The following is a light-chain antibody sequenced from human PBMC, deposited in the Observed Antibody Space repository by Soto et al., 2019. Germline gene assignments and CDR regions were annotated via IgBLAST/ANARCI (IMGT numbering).Light chain of an antibody. V-gene: IGKV3-20*01. CDR3: QQYGSSGT. Sequence: EIVLTQSPGTLSLSPGERATLSCRASQSVSNNYLAWYQQKPGQAPRLLIYCASSRASGTPARFSGSGSGTDFTLTISRLEPEDFAVYYCQQYGSSGTFGQGTKVDIK. CDR1: QSVSNNY. CDR2: CAS. J-gene: IGKJ1*01.